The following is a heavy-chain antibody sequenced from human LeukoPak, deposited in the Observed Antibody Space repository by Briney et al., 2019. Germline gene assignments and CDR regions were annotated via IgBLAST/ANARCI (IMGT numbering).Heavy chain of an antibody. CDR1: GYTFSVYY. J-gene: IGHJ5*02. Sequence: GASVKVSCKASGYTFSVYYMHWVRQAPGQGLEWMGRINPNSGGTNYAQKLQGRVTMTTDTSTSTAYMELRSLRSDDTAVYYCARVGVAVAGNWFDPWGQGTLVTVSS. CDR3: ARVGVAVAGNWFDP. CDR2: INPNSGGT. D-gene: IGHD6-19*01. V-gene: IGHV1-2*02.